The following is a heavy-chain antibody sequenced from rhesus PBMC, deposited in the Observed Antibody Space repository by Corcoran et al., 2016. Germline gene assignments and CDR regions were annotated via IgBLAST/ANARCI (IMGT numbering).Heavy chain of an antibody. CDR2: ISGSSGST. D-gene: IGHD1-26*01. CDR1: GGSVSSSNW. CDR3: ARDSVTGTTCAFDF. V-gene: IGHV4-65*01. Sequence: QVQLQESGPGLVKPSETLSLTCAVSGGSVSSSNWWSWIRQPPGKGREWIGYISGSSGSTYYNPSLKSRVTISTDTSKNQFSLKLSSVTAADTAVYYCARDSVTGTTCAFDFWGQGLRVTVSS. J-gene: IGHJ3*01.